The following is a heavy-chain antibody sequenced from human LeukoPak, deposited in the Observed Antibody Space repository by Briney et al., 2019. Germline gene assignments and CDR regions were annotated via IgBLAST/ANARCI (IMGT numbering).Heavy chain of an antibody. Sequence: GGSLRLSCAASGFTFSGYSMNWVRQAPGKGLEWVSSISSSSSYIYYADSVKGRFTISRDNAKNSLYLQMNSLRAEDTAVYYCARGRGAQLDPWDQGTLVTVSS. CDR3: ARGRGAQLDP. J-gene: IGHJ5*02. D-gene: IGHD4/OR15-4a*01. V-gene: IGHV3-21*01. CDR2: ISSSSSYI. CDR1: GFTFSGYS.